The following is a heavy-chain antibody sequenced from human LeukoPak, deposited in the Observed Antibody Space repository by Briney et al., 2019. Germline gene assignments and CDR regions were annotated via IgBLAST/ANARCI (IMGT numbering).Heavy chain of an antibody. Sequence: ASVQVSFKASGYPFTRYYIHWVRHGPGQGLEWLGWINPETGATKYAQRFECRVTLTRDTSVTTVHMELSGLRSDDSAVYYCARENLNYYGSGSYLYWGQGSQVTVSS. V-gene: IGHV1-2*02. CDR1: GYPFTRYY. CDR2: INPETGAT. J-gene: IGHJ4*02. D-gene: IGHD3-10*01. CDR3: ARENLNYYGSGSYLY.